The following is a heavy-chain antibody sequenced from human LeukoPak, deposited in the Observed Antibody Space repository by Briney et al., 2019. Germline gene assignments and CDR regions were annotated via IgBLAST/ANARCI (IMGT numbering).Heavy chain of an antibody. CDR2: ILSKTDGETT. D-gene: IGHD1-26*01. J-gene: IGHJ4*02. CDR1: GFTFSNAW. CDR3: TTTGGSTTRFVDY. Sequence: PGGSLRLSCAASGFTFSNAWMSWVRQAPGKGLEWVGRILSKTDGETTDYAAPVKGRFTISRDGSKDTLYLQMNSLKTEDTSLYYCTTTGGSTTRFVDYWGQGTLVTVSS. V-gene: IGHV3-15*01.